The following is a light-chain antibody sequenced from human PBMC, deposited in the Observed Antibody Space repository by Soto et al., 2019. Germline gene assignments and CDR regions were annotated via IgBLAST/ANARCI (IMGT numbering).Light chain of an antibody. J-gene: IGKJ1*01. CDR2: DAS. V-gene: IGKV1-5*01. CDR1: QNVDKW. Sequence: DIQMTQSPSTLSASVGDRVTITCRASQNVDKWLAWYQQKPGKAPKLLIYDASTLESGVPSRFSGGRSGTEFTLTVSSLQPDDFASYYCQQYHTWVTFGQGTKV. CDR3: QQYHTWVT.